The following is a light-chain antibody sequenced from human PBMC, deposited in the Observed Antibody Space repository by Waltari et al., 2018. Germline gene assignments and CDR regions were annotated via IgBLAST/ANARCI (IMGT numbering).Light chain of an antibody. J-gene: IGLJ2*01. CDR3: QAWNTGDDPPVV. CDR2: HDS. Sequence: SYVVTQPPSLSVAPGRTATITCGGHKIGYKSVNWYQKRPGQAPVLVMDHDSQRPSGIPGRFCGANSGETATVTSSSGEVGEEADYLCQAWNTGDDPPVVFGGGTTLTV. V-gene: IGLV3-21*04. CDR1: KIGYKS.